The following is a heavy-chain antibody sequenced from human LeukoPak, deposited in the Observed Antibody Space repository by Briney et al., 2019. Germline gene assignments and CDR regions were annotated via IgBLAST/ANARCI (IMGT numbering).Heavy chain of an antibody. V-gene: IGHV3-30*18. CDR2: ISYDGSNK. J-gene: IGHJ4*02. Sequence: PGGSLRLSCAASGFTFSSYGMHWVRQAPGKGLEWVAVISYDGSNKYYADSVKGRFTISRDNSKNTLYLQMNSLRAEDTAVYYCAKVPVSYDSSGAQGYFDYWGQGTLVTVSS. D-gene: IGHD3-22*01. CDR1: GFTFSSYG. CDR3: AKVPVSYDSSGAQGYFDY.